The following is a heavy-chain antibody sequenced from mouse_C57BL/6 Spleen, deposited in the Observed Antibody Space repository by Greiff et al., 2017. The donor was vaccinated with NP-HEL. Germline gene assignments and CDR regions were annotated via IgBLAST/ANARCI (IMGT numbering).Heavy chain of an antibody. CDR2: IDPSDSYT. CDR3: ARELRGPVPAWCAY. V-gene: IGHV1-59*01. J-gene: IGHJ3*01. CDR1: GYTFTSYW. D-gene: IGHD2-12*01. Sequence: QVQLKQPGAELVRPGTSVKLSCKASGYTFTSYWMHWVKQRPGQGLEWIGVIDPSDSYTKYNQKFKGKATLTVDTSSSTAYMQLSSLTSEDSAVYYCARELRGPVPAWCAYWGQGTLVTVSA.